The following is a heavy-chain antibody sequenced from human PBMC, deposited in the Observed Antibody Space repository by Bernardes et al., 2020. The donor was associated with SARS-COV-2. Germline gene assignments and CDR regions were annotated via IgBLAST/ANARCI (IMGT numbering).Heavy chain of an antibody. D-gene: IGHD6-19*01. J-gene: IGHJ4*02. Sequence: GGSLRLSCVASGFTLPGYAMSWVRQAPGKGLEWVSLITSSSGSTEYADSVKGRFTVSRDNSKNTVTLQMNSLRAEDTAVYYCAKLRYPSGWRYYFDSWGQGTLVTVSS. V-gene: IGHV3-23*01. CDR1: GFTLPGYA. CDR2: ITSSSGST. CDR3: AKLRYPSGWRYYFDS.